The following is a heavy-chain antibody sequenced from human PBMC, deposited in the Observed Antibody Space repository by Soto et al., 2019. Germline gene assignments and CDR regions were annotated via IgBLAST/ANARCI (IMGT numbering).Heavy chain of an antibody. CDR2: IYYSGST. CDR1: GFSISSYY. Sequence: PSETLPLTCTVSGFSISSYYWSWIRQPPGKGLEWIGYIYYSGSTNYNPSLKSRVTISVDTSKNQFSLKLSSVTAADTAVYYCARRYGASFDYWGQGTLVTVSS. D-gene: IGHD4-17*01. V-gene: IGHV4-59*01. J-gene: IGHJ4*02. CDR3: ARRYGASFDY.